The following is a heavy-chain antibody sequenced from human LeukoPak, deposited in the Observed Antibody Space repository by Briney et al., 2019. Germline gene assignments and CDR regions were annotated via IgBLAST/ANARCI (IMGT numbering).Heavy chain of an antibody. CDR1: GFTFSDYS. J-gene: IGHJ4*02. CDR3: AKDRGRRIVVVPATKWGTFDY. CDR2: IRDDGSIK. V-gene: IGHV3-30*02. Sequence: GRSLRLSCAASGFTFSDYSMHWVRQAPGKGLEWVAFIRDDGSIKYYADSVKGRFTISRDNSKNTLSLQMNSLRAEDTAVYYCAKDRGRRIVVVPATKWGTFDYWGQGTLVTVSS. D-gene: IGHD2-2*01.